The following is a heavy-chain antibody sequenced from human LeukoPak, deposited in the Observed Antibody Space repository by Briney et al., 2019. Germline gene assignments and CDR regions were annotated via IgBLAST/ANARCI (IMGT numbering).Heavy chain of an antibody. CDR1: GFTFSTYA. CDR2: IRSKTYGGTT. D-gene: IGHD2-2*01. V-gene: IGHV3-49*04. Sequence: GGSLRLSCEASGFTFSTYAMNWVRQAPGKGLEWVGFIRSKTYGGTTEYAASVKGRFTISRDDSKSIAYLQMNSLETEDTAVYYCAKPATSILIYFDSWGQGTLVTVSS. CDR3: AKPATSILIYFDS. J-gene: IGHJ4*02.